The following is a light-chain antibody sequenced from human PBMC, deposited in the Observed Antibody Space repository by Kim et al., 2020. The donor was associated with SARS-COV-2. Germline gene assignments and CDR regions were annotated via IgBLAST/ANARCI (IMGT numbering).Light chain of an antibody. Sequence: DIQMTQSPSTLSASVGDSVTITCRASRTIGSWLAWYQQKPGKAPNLLIYVASSLKSGVPSRFSGSGSGTEFTLTISSLQPDDFATYYYQQYDYLWTFGQGTKVEI. J-gene: IGKJ1*01. V-gene: IGKV1-5*03. CDR2: VAS. CDR1: RTIGSW. CDR3: QQYDYLWT.